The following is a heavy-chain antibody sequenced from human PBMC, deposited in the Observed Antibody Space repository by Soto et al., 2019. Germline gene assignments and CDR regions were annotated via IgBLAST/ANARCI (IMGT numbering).Heavy chain of an antibody. V-gene: IGHV3-33*01. Sequence: GGSLRLSCAASGFTFSSYGMHWVRQAPGKGLEWVAVIWYDGSNKYYADSVKGRFTISRDNSKNTLYLQMNSLRAEDTAVYYCARVQVTAINDAFDIWGQGTMVTVSS. CDR3: ARVQVTAINDAFDI. J-gene: IGHJ3*02. CDR1: GFTFSSYG. D-gene: IGHD2-21*02. CDR2: IWYDGSNK.